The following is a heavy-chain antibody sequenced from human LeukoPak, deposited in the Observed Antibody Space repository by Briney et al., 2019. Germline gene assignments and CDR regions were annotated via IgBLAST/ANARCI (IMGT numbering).Heavy chain of an antibody. Sequence: SQTLSLTCTVSGGSISSGDYYWSWIRQPPGKGLEWIGYIYYSGSTYYNPSLKSRVTISVDTSKNQFSLKLSSVTAADTAVYYCASQGRNTVDFDYWGQGTLVTVSS. CDR3: ASQGRNTVDFDY. J-gene: IGHJ4*02. CDR1: GGSISSGDYY. CDR2: IYYSGST. V-gene: IGHV4-30-4*01. D-gene: IGHD4-23*01.